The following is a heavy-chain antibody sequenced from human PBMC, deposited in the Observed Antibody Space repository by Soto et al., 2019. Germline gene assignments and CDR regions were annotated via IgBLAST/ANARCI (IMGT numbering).Heavy chain of an antibody. J-gene: IGHJ6*02. CDR3: ANGSGESGMDV. D-gene: IGHD3-10*01. V-gene: IGHV4-4*02. CDR1: GGCVCISMC. CDR2: IYHSGST. Sequence: SGTMSIRSAVSGGCVCISMCSGSVQQHPGKGLEWIGEIYHSGSTNYNPSLKSRVTISVDKSKNQFSLKLSSVTAADTAVYYCANGSGESGMDVWGQRTTVTVSS.